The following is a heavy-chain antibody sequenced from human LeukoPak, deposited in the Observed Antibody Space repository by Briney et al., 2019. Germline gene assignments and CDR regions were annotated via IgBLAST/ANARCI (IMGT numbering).Heavy chain of an antibody. CDR3: ARAGGYDLASHY. V-gene: IGHV1-46*01. CDR1: GYTFTSYY. D-gene: IGHD5-12*01. J-gene: IGHJ4*02. CDR2: INPSGGST. Sequence: ASVKVSCKASGYTFTSYYTHWVRQAPGQGLEWMGIINPSGGSTSYAQKFQGRVTMTRDMSTSTVYMELSSLRSEDTAVYYCARAGGYDLASHYWGQGTLVTVSS.